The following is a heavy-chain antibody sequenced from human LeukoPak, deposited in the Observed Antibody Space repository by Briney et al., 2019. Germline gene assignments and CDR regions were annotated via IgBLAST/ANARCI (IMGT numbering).Heavy chain of an antibody. CDR2: MYYSGGT. J-gene: IGHJ4*02. V-gene: IGHV4-39*01. CDR3: ARCITIFGVVIVYYFDY. Sequence: SETLSLTCTVSGGSISSSSYYWGWIRQPPGKGLEWIGSMYYSGGTYYNPSLKSRVTISVDTSKNQFSLKLSSVTAADTAVYYCARCITIFGVVIVYYFDYWGQGTLVTVSS. CDR1: GGSISSSSYY. D-gene: IGHD3-3*01.